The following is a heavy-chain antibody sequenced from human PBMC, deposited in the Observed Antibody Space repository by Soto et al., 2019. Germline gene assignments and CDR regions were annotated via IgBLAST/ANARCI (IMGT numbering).Heavy chain of an antibody. V-gene: IGHV1-24*01. Sequence: GASVKVSCKVSGYTLTELSMHWVRQAPGKGLEWMGGFDPEDGETIYAQKFQGRVTMTEDTSTDTAYMELSSLRSEDTAVYYCATGLPYCGGDCYNSLSFDYWGQGTLVPVSS. J-gene: IGHJ4*02. CDR2: FDPEDGET. CDR3: ATGLPYCGGDCYNSLSFDY. D-gene: IGHD2-21*02. CDR1: GYTLTELS.